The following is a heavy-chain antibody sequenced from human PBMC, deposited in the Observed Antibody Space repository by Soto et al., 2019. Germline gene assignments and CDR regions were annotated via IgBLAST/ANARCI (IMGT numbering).Heavy chain of an antibody. CDR1: GGSISSSSYY. CDR2: INHSGST. J-gene: IGHJ5*02. V-gene: IGHV4-39*07. CDR3: ASGGGTTGTTPRKNTNWFDP. Sequence: TSETLSLTCTVSGGSISSSSYYWSWIRQPPGKGLEWIGEINHSGSTNYNPSLKSRVTISVDTSKNQFSLKLSSVTAADTAVYYCASGGGTTGTTPRKNTNWFDPWGQGTLVTVSS. D-gene: IGHD1-1*01.